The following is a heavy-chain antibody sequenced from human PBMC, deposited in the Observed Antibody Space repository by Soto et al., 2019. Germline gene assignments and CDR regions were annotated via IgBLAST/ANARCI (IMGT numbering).Heavy chain of an antibody. CDR1: GFIFHLYAM. J-gene: IGHJ5*02. Sequence: GSLRLSCAGSGFIFHLYAMSWVRQPPGKGLEWIGEIYHSGSTNYNPSLKSRVTISVDKSKDQFSLKLSSVTAADTAVYYCARVGYSGWFDPWGQGTLVTVSS. V-gene: IGHV4-4*02. CDR2: IYHSGST. D-gene: IGHD4-4*01. CDR3: ARVGYSGWFDP.